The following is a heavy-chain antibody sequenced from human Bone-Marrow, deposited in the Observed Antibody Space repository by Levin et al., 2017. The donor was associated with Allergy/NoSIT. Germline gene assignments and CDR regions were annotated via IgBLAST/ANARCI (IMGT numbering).Heavy chain of an antibody. J-gene: IGHJ5*02. V-gene: IGHV4-4*02. CDR1: DDSISSSHW. Sequence: SQTLSLTCGVSDDSISSSHWWTWVRQPPGKGLEWIGEIYHSGSTNYNPSLKSRVTISVEKSKNQFSLKLSSVTAADTAVYHCARRNVLAPGEEWFDPWGQGTLVTVSS. CDR2: IYHSGST. CDR3: ARRNVLAPGEEWFDP. D-gene: IGHD7-27*01.